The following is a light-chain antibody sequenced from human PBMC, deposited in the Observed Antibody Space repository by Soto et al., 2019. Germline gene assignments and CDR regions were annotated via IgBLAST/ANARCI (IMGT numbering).Light chain of an antibody. CDR2: DAS. V-gene: IGKV3-11*01. Sequence: EIVMTQSPGTLSVSPGERATLSCRASQNIGNKVGWYQQKPGQAPRLLIYDASNRATGIPARFSGSGSGTDFTLTISSLEPEDFAVYYCQQRSNWPLGFGQGTRLEIK. CDR3: QQRSNWPLG. J-gene: IGKJ5*01. CDR1: QNIGNK.